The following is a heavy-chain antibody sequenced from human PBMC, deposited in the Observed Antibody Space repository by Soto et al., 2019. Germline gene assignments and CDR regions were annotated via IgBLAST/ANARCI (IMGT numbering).Heavy chain of an antibody. Sequence: SETLSLTCTVSGGSISSSSYYWGWIRQPPGKGLEWIGSIYCSGSTYYNPSLKSRVTISVDTSKNQFSLKLSSVTAADTAVYYCARHGLGSNWNYVSSWFDPWGQGTLVTVSS. CDR1: GGSISSSSYY. CDR3: ARHGLGSNWNYVSSWFDP. CDR2: IYCSGST. J-gene: IGHJ5*02. D-gene: IGHD1-7*01. V-gene: IGHV4-39*01.